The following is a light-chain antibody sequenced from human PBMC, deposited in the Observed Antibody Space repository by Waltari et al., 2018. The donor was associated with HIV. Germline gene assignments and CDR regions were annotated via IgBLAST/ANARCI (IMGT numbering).Light chain of an antibody. CDR1: RSDVGHSDL. V-gene: IGLV2-23*02. CDR2: EVS. CDR3: CSYAGGSAFYV. J-gene: IGLJ1*01. Sequence: QSALTQPASVSGSPGPQSTLAFTGHRSDVGHSDLVTWYQHLPGKAPKLMIDEVSKRPSGVSKRFSGSKSGNTASLTISGLQAEDEGDYYCCSYAGGSAFYVFGTGTKFTVL.